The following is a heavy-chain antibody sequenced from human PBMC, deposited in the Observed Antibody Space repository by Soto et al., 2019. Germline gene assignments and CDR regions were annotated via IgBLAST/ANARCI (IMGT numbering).Heavy chain of an antibody. D-gene: IGHD1-26*01. Sequence: GGSLRLSCAASGFSFEDYAMHWVRQAPGKGLEWVSLISWEGGSTYYADSVKGRFTISRDNRKNSLYLQMNSLTSEDTALYYCAKDGSIVGATPHFDYWGQGTLVTVSS. CDR3: AKDGSIVGATPHFDY. J-gene: IGHJ4*02. CDR2: ISWEGGST. CDR1: GFSFEDYA. V-gene: IGHV3-43*01.